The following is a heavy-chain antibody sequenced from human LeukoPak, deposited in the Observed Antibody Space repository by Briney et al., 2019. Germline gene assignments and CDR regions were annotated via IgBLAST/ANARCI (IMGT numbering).Heavy chain of an antibody. CDR3: AKGTAGTEFYYYVDF. CDR2: ISGSGGTK. Sequence: PGGSLRLSCAASGFTFNKYVMGWVRQAPGKGLEWLSSISGSGGTKFYADSVKGRFTISRDNSDNTLSLQMNNLRIEDTAAYFCAKGTAGTEFYYYVDFWGKGTTVAVSS. D-gene: IGHD6-13*01. CDR1: GFTFNKYV. V-gene: IGHV3-23*01. J-gene: IGHJ6*03.